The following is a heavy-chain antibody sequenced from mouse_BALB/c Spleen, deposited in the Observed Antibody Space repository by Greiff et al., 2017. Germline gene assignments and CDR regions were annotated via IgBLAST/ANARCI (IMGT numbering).Heavy chain of an antibody. CDR1: GFTFSSYT. J-gene: IGHJ2*01. CDR3: ARHEDYGSSYFDY. D-gene: IGHD1-1*01. CDR2: ISNGGGST. Sequence: EVMLVESGGGLVKPGGSLKLSCAASGFTFSSYTMSWVRQTPEKRLEWVAYISNGGGSTYYPDTVKGRFTISRDNAKNTLYLQMSSLKSEDTAMYYCARHEDYGSSYFDYWGQGTTLTVSS. V-gene: IGHV5-12-2*01.